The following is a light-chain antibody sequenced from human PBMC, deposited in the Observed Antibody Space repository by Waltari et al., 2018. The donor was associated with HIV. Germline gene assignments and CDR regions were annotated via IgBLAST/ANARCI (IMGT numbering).Light chain of an antibody. CDR2: WAS. CDR1: QSVLYSSNNKNY. CDR3: LQHNSYPYT. V-gene: IGKV4-1*01. J-gene: IGKJ2*01. Sequence: DIVMTQSPDSLAVSLGERATFNCKSTQSVLYSSNNKNYLAWYQQKPGQPPKLLIYWASTRESGVPDRFSGSGSGTDFTLTISSLQPEDFATYYCLQHNSYPYTFGQGTKLEIK.